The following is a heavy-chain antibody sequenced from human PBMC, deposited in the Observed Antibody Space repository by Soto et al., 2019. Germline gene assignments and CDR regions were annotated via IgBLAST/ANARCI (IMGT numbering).Heavy chain of an antibody. CDR2: INPFDGSR. J-gene: IGHJ4*02. CDR3: ATSLGELSFDY. D-gene: IGHD3-16*02. Sequence: GASVKVSCKASGYIFTSYYIHWVRQAPGQGLEWMGWINPFDGSRMFAQSFQGRVTMTRDTSTSTVYMEVSSLRSEDTAVYYCATSLGELSFDYWGQGTLVTVSS. V-gene: IGHV1-46*01. CDR1: GYIFTSYY.